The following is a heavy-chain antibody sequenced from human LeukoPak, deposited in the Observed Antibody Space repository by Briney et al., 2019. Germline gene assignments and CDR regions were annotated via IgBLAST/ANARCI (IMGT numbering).Heavy chain of an antibody. CDR2: IYPNGGST. CDR3: ARHNSVRVEAWWFIP. Sequence: ASVKVARKQFVYTLTSNFMHGVPQTPGQGGERMGVIYPNGGSTKYLQKLQGRVTLTRDITTSTDYLELSSLRSEGTAVYFSARHNSVRVEAWWFIPWGQGTLVTVSS. D-gene: IGHD3-10*01. V-gene: IGHV1-46*01. J-gene: IGHJ5*02. CDR1: VYTLTSNF.